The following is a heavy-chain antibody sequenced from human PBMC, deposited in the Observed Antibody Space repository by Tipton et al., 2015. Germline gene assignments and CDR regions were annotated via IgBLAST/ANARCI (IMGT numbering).Heavy chain of an antibody. D-gene: IGHD3-22*01. J-gene: IGHJ3*02. CDR1: GGSIDNGAYY. V-gene: IGHV4-31*03. CDR3: GRTPLIARNSLPDGFDI. CDR2: IYYSGST. Sequence: TLSLTCTVSGGSIDNGAYYWNWIRQHPGKGLEWIGYIYYSGSTYCNPSLNSRVTISVDTSKNQFSLNVTSVTAADTAVYYCGRTPLIARNSLPDGFDIWGQGKMVTVSS.